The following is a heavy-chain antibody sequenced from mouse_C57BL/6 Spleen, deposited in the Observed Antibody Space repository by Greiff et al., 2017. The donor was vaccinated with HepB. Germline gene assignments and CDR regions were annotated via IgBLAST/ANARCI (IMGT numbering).Heavy chain of an antibody. J-gene: IGHJ4*01. V-gene: IGHV2-2*01. CDR3: ARNSNYSNAGAMDY. CDR2: IWSGGST. CDR1: GFSLTSYG. Sequence: VQLQQSGPGLVQPSQSLSITCTVSGFSLTSYGVHWVRQSPGKGLEWLGVIWSGGSTDYNAAFISRLSISKDNSKSQVFFKMNSRQADDTAIYYCARNSNYSNAGAMDYWGQGTSVTVSS. D-gene: IGHD2-5*01.